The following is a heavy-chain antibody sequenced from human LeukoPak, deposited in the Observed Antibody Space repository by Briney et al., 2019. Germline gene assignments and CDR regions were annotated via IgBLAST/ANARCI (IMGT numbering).Heavy chain of an antibody. J-gene: IGHJ3*02. CDR1: GGSFSGYY. CDR3: ARSYSGTYREAFDI. D-gene: IGHD1-26*01. V-gene: IGHV4-34*01. Sequence: PSETLSLTCAVYGGSFSGYYWSWIRQPPGKGLEWIGEIYHSGSTNYNPSLKSRVTISVDTFKNQFSLKLSSVTAADTAVYYCARSYSGTYREAFDIWGQGTMVTVSS. CDR2: IYHSGST.